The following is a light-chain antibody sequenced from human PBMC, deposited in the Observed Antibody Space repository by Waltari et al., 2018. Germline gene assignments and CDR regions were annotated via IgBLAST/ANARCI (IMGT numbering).Light chain of an antibody. Sequence: QSALTQPASVSGSPGQSITISCTGTNSDIGGFNYLSWYQHHPGQAPTLILYDVTKRPSGVSDRFSGSKSGTTASLTISGLHTDDEADYSCCSYTITSTLVFGGGTKLTVL. CDR2: DVT. CDR1: NSDIGGFNY. CDR3: CSYTITSTLV. V-gene: IGLV2-14*03. J-gene: IGLJ2*01.